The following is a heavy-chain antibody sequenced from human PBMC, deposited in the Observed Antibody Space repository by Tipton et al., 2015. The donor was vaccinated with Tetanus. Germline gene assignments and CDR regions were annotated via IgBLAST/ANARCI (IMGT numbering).Heavy chain of an antibody. CDR3: ARFSPIRGLDY. CDR2: ISSDGSKQ. D-gene: IGHD3-10*01. Sequence: SLRLSCLASGFIFSGSGMHWVRQAPGKGLEWVAVISSDGSKQYYADSVKGRFTVSRDNSRNTLFLEMHSLRADDTAVYYCARFSPIRGLDYWGLGTLVTVSS. V-gene: IGHV3-30*03. CDR1: GFIFSGSG. J-gene: IGHJ4*02.